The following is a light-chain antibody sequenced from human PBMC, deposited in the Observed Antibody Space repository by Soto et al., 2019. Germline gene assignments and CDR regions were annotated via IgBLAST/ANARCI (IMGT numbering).Light chain of an antibody. V-gene: IGLV2-23*02. J-gene: IGLJ1*01. CDR2: EVT. CDR1: SSDVGTYNL. CDR3: CSYAARSTSYV. Sequence: QSALTQPASVSGSPGQSITISCTGTSSDVGTYNLVSWYQQYPGKAPKLMIYEVTKRPPGVSNRFSGSKSGNTASLTISGLQAEDEADYYCCSYAARSTSYVFASGTKVTVL.